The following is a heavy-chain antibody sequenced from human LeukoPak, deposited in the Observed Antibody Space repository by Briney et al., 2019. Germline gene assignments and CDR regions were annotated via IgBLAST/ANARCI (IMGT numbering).Heavy chain of an antibody. J-gene: IGHJ4*02. V-gene: IGHV1-2*02. CDR3: ARVWGYCSSTSCSYFDY. Sequence: ASVKVSCKASGYTFTGYYMHWVRQAPGQGLEWMGWINPNSGGTNYARKFQGRVTMTRDTSISTAYMELSRLRSDDTAVYYCARVWGYCSSTSCSYFDYWGQGTLVTVSS. D-gene: IGHD2-2*01. CDR2: INPNSGGT. CDR1: GYTFTGYY.